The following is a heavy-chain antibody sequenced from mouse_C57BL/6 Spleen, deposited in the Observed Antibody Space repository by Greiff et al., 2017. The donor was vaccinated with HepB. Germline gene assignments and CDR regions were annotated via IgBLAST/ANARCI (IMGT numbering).Heavy chain of an antibody. D-gene: IGHD1-1*01. Sequence: EVKVEESGGGLVKPGGSLKLSCAASGFTFSSYAMSWVRQTPEKRLEWVATISDDGSYTYYPDNVKGRFTISRDNAKNNLYLQLSHLKSEDTAMYYCARGGDYYGSSYYFDYWGQGTTLTVSS. CDR2: ISDDGSYT. V-gene: IGHV5-4*03. CDR1: GFTFSSYA. J-gene: IGHJ2*01. CDR3: ARGGDYYGSSYYFDY.